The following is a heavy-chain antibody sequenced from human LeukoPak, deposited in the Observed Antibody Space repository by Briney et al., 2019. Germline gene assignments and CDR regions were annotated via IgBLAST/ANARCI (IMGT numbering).Heavy chain of an antibody. CDR2: LVYDERS. D-gene: IGHD1-26*01. J-gene: IGHJ4*02. CDR3: VKDLSGKYSFDY. Sequence: GGSLRLSCAASGFPFSSYGMHWVRQAPGKGLEWVARLVYDERSDYANSVKGRFTISGDNSRNTLYLQMSSLRAEDTAVYYCVKDLSGKYSFDYWGQGTLVTVSS. V-gene: IGHV3-30*02. CDR1: GFPFSSYG.